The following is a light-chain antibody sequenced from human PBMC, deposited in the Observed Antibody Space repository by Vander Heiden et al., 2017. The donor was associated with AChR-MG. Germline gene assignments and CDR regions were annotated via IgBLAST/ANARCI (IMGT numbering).Light chain of an antibody. V-gene: IGKV1-33*01. J-gene: IGKJ1*01. CDR3: QQYDNLPRT. CDR1: QDISNY. Sequence: DIKMTQSPSSLSASVGDSVTITCQASQDISNYLNWYQQKPGKAPKLLIYDASNLETGVPSRCSGGGSGTDFTSTISSLQPEDTATYYCQQYDNLPRTFGQGTKVEIK. CDR2: DAS.